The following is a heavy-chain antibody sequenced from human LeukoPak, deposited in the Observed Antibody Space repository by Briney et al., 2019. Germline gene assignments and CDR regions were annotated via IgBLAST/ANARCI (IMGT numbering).Heavy chain of an antibody. D-gene: IGHD1-26*01. J-gene: IGHJ4*02. CDR2: IYSGGST. CDR3: ARDGDSGGLIAYFDY. V-gene: IGHV3-53*04. Sequence: QSGGSLRLSCAASGFTVSSNYMSWVRQAPGKGLEWVSVIYSGGSTYYVDSVKGRFTISRHNSKNTLYLQMNSLKPEDTAVYYCARDGDSGGLIAYFDYWGQGTLVTVSS. CDR1: GFTVSSNY.